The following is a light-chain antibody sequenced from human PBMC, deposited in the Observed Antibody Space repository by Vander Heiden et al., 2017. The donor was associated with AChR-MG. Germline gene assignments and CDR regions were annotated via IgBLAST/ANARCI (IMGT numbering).Light chain of an antibody. Sequence: DIQMTQSPSSLSASVGDRVTITCRASQSIRSYLNWYQQKPGKAPKVLIYGASNLRSGVPSRFSGSGSGTDFTLTISSLQPEDIATYYCQQSDSASITFGQGTRLEIK. CDR1: QSIRSY. J-gene: IGKJ5*01. CDR3: QQSDSASIT. CDR2: GAS. V-gene: IGKV1-39*01.